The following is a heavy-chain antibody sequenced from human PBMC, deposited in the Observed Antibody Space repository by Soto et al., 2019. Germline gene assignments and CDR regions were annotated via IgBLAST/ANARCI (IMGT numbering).Heavy chain of an antibody. Sequence: SLRLSCAPYGFTFSSYAMHWVRQAPGKGLEWVAVISYDGSNKYYADSVKGRFTISRDNSKNTLYLQMNSLRAEDTAVYYCARGASYYYGSGSYSWGQGTLVTVSS. CDR1: GFTFSSYA. CDR3: ARGASYYYGSGSYS. CDR2: ISYDGSNK. V-gene: IGHV3-30-3*01. D-gene: IGHD3-10*01. J-gene: IGHJ4*02.